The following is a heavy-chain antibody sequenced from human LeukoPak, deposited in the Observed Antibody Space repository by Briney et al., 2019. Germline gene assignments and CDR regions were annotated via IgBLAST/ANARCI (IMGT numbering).Heavy chain of an antibody. CDR1: GYTLTELS. CDR3: ATGSVRGVFDY. Sequence: GASVTVSCKVSGYTLTELSMHWVLQATGKGLEWMGGFDPEGGETIYAQKFQGRVTMTEDTSTDTAYMELSSLRSEDTAVYYCATGSVRGVFDYWGQGTLVTVSS. V-gene: IGHV1-24*01. J-gene: IGHJ4*02. CDR2: FDPEGGET. D-gene: IGHD3-10*01.